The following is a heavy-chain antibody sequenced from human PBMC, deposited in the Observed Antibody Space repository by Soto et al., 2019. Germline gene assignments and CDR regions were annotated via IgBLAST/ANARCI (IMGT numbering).Heavy chain of an antibody. Sequence: QVQLQESGPGLVKPSQTLSLTCNVSGVSISYGSYYWTWIRQHPGKGPEWIGYIYFSGSTYYNPSLKGRVTISVDASENQFSLKLASVSAADTAVYYCARGGSTGFYWGQGTLVIVSS. V-gene: IGHV4-31*03. J-gene: IGHJ4*02. CDR1: GVSISYGSYY. CDR3: ARGGSTGFY. D-gene: IGHD2-2*01. CDR2: IYFSGST.